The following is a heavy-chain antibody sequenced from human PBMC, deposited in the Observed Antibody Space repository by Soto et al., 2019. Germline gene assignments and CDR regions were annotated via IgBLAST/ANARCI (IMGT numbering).Heavy chain of an antibody. Sequence: SETLSLTCTVSGGSISSYYWSWIRQPPGKGLEWIGYIYYSGSTNYNPSLKSRVTISVDTSKNQFSLKLSSVTAADTAVYSCARGGFGELFYYYYGMDVWGQGTTVTVSS. V-gene: IGHV4-59*01. D-gene: IGHD3-10*01. CDR1: GGSISSYY. CDR3: ARGGFGELFYYYYGMDV. J-gene: IGHJ6*02. CDR2: IYYSGST.